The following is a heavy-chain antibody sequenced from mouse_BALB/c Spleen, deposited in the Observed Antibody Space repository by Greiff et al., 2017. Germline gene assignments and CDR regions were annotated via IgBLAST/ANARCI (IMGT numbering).Heavy chain of an antibody. V-gene: IGHV7-3*02. D-gene: IGHD2-4*01. CDR2: IRNKANGYTT. J-gene: IGHJ1*01. Sequence: EVQLVESGGGLVQPGGSLRLSCATSGFTFTDYYMSWVRQPPGKALEWLGFIRNKANGYTTEYSASVKGRFTISRDNSQSILYLQMNTLRAEDSATYYCARDYDYDGYWYFDVWGAGTTVTVSS. CDR3: ARDYDYDGYWYFDV. CDR1: GFTFTDYY.